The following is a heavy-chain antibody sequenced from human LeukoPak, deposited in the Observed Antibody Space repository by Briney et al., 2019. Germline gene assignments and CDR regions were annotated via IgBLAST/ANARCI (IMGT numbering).Heavy chain of an antibody. J-gene: IGHJ4*02. Sequence: GSPRLSCTASGFTLSAYTMSWVRQAPGKGLEWVAKMKEDGTDESYVDSVKGRFTISRENAKNSLYLQMNSLRAEDTAVYYCARGGQSRFDSWGQGTLVTVSS. CDR3: ARGGQSRFDS. D-gene: IGHD2-15*01. CDR1: GFTLSAYT. CDR2: MKEDGTDE. V-gene: IGHV3-7*01.